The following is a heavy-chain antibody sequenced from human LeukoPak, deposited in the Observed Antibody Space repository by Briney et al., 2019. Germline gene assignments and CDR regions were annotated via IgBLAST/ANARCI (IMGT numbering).Heavy chain of an antibody. D-gene: IGHD6-19*01. Sequence: GGSLRLSCAASGSTFSSYWMHWVRQAPGKGLVWVSRINSDGSSTSYADSVKGRFTISRDNAKNTLYLQMNSLRAEDTAVYYCARGAPPYSSGWYFFYYYYGMDVWGQGTTVTVSS. CDR1: GSTFSSYW. CDR3: ARGAPPYSSGWYFFYYYYGMDV. CDR2: INSDGSST. V-gene: IGHV3-74*01. J-gene: IGHJ6*02.